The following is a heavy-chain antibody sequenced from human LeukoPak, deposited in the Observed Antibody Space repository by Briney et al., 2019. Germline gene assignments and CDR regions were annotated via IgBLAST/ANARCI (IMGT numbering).Heavy chain of an antibody. D-gene: IGHD4-23*01. CDR3: AREDGYGGNVDY. CDR1: GGSISSYY. Sequence: KPSETLSLTCAVYGGSISSYYWSWIRQPPGKGLEWIGYIYYSGSTNYNPSLKSRVTISVDTSKNQFSLKLSSVTAADTAVYYCAREDGYGGNVDYWGQGALVTVSS. V-gene: IGHV4-59*01. CDR2: IYYSGST. J-gene: IGHJ4*02.